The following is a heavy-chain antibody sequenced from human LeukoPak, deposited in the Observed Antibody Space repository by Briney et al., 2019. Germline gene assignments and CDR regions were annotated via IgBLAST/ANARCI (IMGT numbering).Heavy chain of an antibody. V-gene: IGHV1-8*01. D-gene: IGHD6-6*01. CDR3: ARFGSSSRVGYYYYMDV. Sequence: GASVKVSCKASGYTFTSYDINWVRQATGQGLEWMGWMNPNSGNTGYAQKFQGRVTMTRNTSISTAYMELSSLRSEDTAVYYCARFGSSSRVGYYYYMDVRGKGTTVTVSS. CDR1: GYTFTSYD. J-gene: IGHJ6*03. CDR2: MNPNSGNT.